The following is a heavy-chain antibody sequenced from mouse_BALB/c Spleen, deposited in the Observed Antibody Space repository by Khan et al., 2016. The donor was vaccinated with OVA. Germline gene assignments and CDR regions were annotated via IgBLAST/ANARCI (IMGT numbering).Heavy chain of an antibody. CDR1: GFTFSTYG. V-gene: IGHV5-6*01. D-gene: IGHD1-1*02. CDR2: ISSGGHYT. CDR3: ARLAYYYNSEGFAY. J-gene: IGHJ3*01. Sequence: EVNVVESGGDLVKTGGSLKLSCAASGFTFSTYGMSWVRQTPDKRLEWVATISSGGHYTYYIDSVKGRFTISRDNAKNILYLQMTSLRSEDTAMYYCARLAYYYNSEGFAYWGQGTLVTVSA.